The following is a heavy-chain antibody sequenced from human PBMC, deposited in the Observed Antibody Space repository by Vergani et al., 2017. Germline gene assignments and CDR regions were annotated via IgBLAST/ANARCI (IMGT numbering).Heavy chain of an antibody. Sequence: EVQLVESGGGLVQPGGSLRLSCAASGFTLGQYWMHWVRQTPGKGLEWVSGLTASGSGISYADSVRGRFTISRDNSKNTLFLQMDSLRAEDTAVYYCAKSGWLQHFGAHYFDSWGQGILVTVSS. CDR3: AKSGWLQHFGAHYFDS. J-gene: IGHJ4*02. V-gene: IGHV3-74*03. CDR1: GFTLGQYW. D-gene: IGHD5-24*01. CDR2: LTASGSGI.